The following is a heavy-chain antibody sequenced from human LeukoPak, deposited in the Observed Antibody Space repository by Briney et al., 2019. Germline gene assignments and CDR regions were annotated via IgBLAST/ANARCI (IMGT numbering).Heavy chain of an antibody. V-gene: IGHV3-48*01. J-gene: IGHJ4*02. CDR3: ARSTRFDGSGSYYNHYYYDY. CDR2: ISSSSSTI. CDR1: GFTFSSYS. Sequence: GGSQSPSCAASGFTFSSYSVNWVRQAPGKGLEWVSYISSSSSTIYYADSVRGRFTISSANAKNSLYLQMNSLRAEDTAVYYCARSTRFDGSGSYYNHYYYDYWGQGTLVTVSS. D-gene: IGHD3-10*01.